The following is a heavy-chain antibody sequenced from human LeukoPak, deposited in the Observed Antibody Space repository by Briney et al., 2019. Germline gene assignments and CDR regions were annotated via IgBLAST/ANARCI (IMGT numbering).Heavy chain of an antibody. Sequence: GGSLGLSCAASGFTFSTYDMHWVRQATGKGLEWVSGIGTAGDTFYPGSVKGRFTISRENAKNSLYLQMNSLGAGDTAVYYCARDPKGYRYFDLWGRGTQVTVSS. V-gene: IGHV3-13*01. CDR1: GFTFSTYD. J-gene: IGHJ2*01. CDR3: ARDPKGYRYFDL. CDR2: IGTAGDT.